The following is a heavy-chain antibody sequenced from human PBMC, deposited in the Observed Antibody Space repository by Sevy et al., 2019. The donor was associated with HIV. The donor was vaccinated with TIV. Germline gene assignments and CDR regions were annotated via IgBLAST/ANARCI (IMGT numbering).Heavy chain of an antibody. V-gene: IGHV1-2*02. D-gene: IGHD5-18*01. Sequence: ASVKVSCKASGYTFTSYDINWVRQATGQGLEWMGWINPNSGDTKYAQKFQGRVTVTRDTSIRTAYMELSSLRFDDTAVYYCASPGGYRYGSLLDNWGQGTLVTVSS. J-gene: IGHJ4*02. CDR3: ASPGGYRYGSLLDN. CDR2: INPNSGDT. CDR1: GYTFTSYD.